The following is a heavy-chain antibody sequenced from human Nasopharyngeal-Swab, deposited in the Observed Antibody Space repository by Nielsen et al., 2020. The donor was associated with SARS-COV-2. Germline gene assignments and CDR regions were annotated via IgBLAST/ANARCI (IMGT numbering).Heavy chain of an antibody. D-gene: IGHD3-3*01. CDR3: ARGDFWSGYPPVYYGMDV. V-gene: IGHV4-4*02. CDR2: IYHSGST. CDR1: GGSISSSNW. J-gene: IGHJ6*02. Sequence: SETLSLTCAVSGGSISSSNWWSWVRQTPGKGLEWIGEIYHSGSTNYNPSLKSRVTISVDKSKNQFSLKLSSVTAADPAVYYCARGDFWSGYPPVYYGMDVWGQGTTVTVSS.